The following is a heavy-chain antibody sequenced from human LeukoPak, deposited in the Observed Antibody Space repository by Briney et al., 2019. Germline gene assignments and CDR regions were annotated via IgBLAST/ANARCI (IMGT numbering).Heavy chain of an antibody. D-gene: IGHD2-2*02. CDR1: GGTFSSYA. CDR3: ARGGGDIVVVPAAIAPFDY. Sequence: GSSVKVSCKASGGTFSSYAISWVRQAPGQGLEWMGGIIPIFGTANYVQKFQGRVTITADESTSTAYMELSSLRSEDTAVYYCARGGGDIVVVPAAIAPFDYWGQGTLVTVSS. V-gene: IGHV1-69*01. CDR2: IIPIFGTA. J-gene: IGHJ4*02.